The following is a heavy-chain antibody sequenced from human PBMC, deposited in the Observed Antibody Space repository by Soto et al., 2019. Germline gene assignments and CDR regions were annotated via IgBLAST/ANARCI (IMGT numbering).Heavy chain of an antibody. CDR3: AREVTGDYYYYYMDV. D-gene: IGHD7-27*01. Sequence: SETLSLTCTVSGGSISSYYWSWIRQPPGKGLEWIGYIYYSGSTNYNPSLKSRVTISVDTSKNQFSLKLSSVTAADTAVYYCAREVTGDYYYYYMDVWGKGTTVTVSS. J-gene: IGHJ6*03. CDR1: GGSISSYY. CDR2: IYYSGST. V-gene: IGHV4-59*01.